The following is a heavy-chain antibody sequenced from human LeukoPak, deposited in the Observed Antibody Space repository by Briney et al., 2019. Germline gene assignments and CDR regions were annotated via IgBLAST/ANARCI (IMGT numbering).Heavy chain of an antibody. J-gene: IGHJ4*02. CDR1: GFTFSSYG. V-gene: IGHV3-30*18. D-gene: IGHD3-10*01. Sequence: GGSLRLSCAASGFTFSSYGMHWVRQAPGKGLEWVAVISYDGSNKYYADSVKGRFTISRDNSKNTLYLQMNSLRAEDTAVYYCANLEYYYGSGSLDYWGQGTLVTVSS. CDR3: ANLEYYYGSGSLDY. CDR2: ISYDGSNK.